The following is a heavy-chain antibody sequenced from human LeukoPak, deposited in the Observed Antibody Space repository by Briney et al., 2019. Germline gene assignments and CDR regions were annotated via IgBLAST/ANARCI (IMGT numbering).Heavy chain of an antibody. J-gene: IGHJ4*02. CDR2: INQDGSNK. V-gene: IGHV3-7*05. D-gene: IGHD6-19*01. Sequence: GGSLRLSCAASGFTFSSFWMSWVRHAPGKGLEWVANINQDGSNKYYVDSLKGRFTISRDNAKNSLFLQMNRLRAEDTAVYYCVRDIAVAANHDSWGQGTLVTVSS. CDR3: VRDIAVAANHDS. CDR1: GFTFSSFW.